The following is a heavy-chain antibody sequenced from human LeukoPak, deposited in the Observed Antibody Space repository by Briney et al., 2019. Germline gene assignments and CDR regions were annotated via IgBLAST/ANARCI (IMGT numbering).Heavy chain of an antibody. V-gene: IGHV1-18*01. CDR3: ARYLGYCSGGSCYFDY. D-gene: IGHD2-15*01. J-gene: IGHJ4*02. CDR1: GYTFTSYG. CDR2: ISAYNGNT. Sequence: ASVKVSCKASGYTFTSYGISWVRQAPGQGLEWMGWISAYNGNTNYAQKLQGRVTMTTDTSTSTAYMELRSLRSDDTAVYCCARYLGYCSGGSCYFDYWGQGTLVTVSS.